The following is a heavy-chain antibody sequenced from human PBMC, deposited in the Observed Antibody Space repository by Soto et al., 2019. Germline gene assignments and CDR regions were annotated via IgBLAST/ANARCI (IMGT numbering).Heavy chain of an antibody. CDR3: TRNRRDYYYGMDV. D-gene: IGHD4-4*01. J-gene: IGHJ6*02. V-gene: IGHV3-15*07. CDR2: IKSNTDGGTT. CDR1: GFTFINAW. Sequence: SLRLSCAASGFTFINAWMNWVRQAPGKGLEWVGRIKSNTDGGTTDYAAPVKGRFTISRDDSKNTLYLQMNSLKTEDTAVYYCTRNRRDYYYGMDVWGQGTTVTVSS.